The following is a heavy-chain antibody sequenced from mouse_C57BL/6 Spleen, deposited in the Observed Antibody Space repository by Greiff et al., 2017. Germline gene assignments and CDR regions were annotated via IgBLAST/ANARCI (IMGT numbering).Heavy chain of an antibody. CDR2: IHPSDSDT. Sequence: QVQLQQPGAELVKPGASVKVSCKASGYTFTSYWMHWVKQRPGQGLEWIGRIHPSDSDTNYNQKFKGKATLTVDKASSTAYMQLSSLTAEDSAVYYCAIECLYDGYYAAHWGQGTLATVSA. D-gene: IGHD2-3*01. J-gene: IGHJ3*01. V-gene: IGHV1-74*01. CDR1: GYTFTSYW. CDR3: AIECLYDGYYAAH.